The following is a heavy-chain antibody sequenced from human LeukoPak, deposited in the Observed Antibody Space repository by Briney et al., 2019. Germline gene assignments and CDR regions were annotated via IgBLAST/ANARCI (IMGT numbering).Heavy chain of an antibody. D-gene: IGHD3-22*01. Sequence: GGSLRLSCAASGFTFSSYGMHWVRQAPGKGLEWVAVISYDGSNKYYADSVKGRFTISRDNSKNTLYLQMNSLRAEDTAVYYCAKDLSGLWDSGGYYYYYYGMDVWGQGTTVTVSS. CDR3: AKDLSGLWDSGGYYYYYYGMDV. CDR2: ISYDGSNK. V-gene: IGHV3-30*18. CDR1: GFTFSSYG. J-gene: IGHJ6*02.